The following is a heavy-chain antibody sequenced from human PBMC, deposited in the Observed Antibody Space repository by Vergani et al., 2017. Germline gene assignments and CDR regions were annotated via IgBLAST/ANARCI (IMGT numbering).Heavy chain of an antibody. D-gene: IGHD3-10*01. CDR1: GGSISSSSYY. CDR2: IYYSGST. V-gene: IGHV4-39*07. Sequence: QVQLQESGPGLVKPSQTLSLTCTVSGGSISSSSYYWGWIRQPPGKGLEWIGSIYYSGSTYYNPSLKSRVTISVDTSKNQFSLKLSSVTAADTAVYYCAVGSGSFVFSYYYYYMDVWGKGTTVTVSS. CDR3: AVGSGSFVFSYYYYYMDV. J-gene: IGHJ6*03.